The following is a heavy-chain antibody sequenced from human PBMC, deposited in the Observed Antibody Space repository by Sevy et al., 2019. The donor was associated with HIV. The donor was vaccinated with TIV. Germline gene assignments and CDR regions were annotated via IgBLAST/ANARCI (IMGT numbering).Heavy chain of an antibody. J-gene: IGHJ4*02. D-gene: IGHD3-16*01. CDR3: ASDRALGY. Sequence: GGSLRLSCAASGFTFSSYSMNWVRQAPGKGLEGVSYISSSSSYIYFADSVKGRFTISRDNAKNSLYLHMNSLRAEDTAVYYCASDRALGYWGQGTLVTVSS. CDR2: ISSSSSYI. V-gene: IGHV3-21*01. CDR1: GFTFSSYS.